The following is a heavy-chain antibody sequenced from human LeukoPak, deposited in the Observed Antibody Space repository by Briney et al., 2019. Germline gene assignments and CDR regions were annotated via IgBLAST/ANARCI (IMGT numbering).Heavy chain of an antibody. CDR3: ARHQITIFGVVPPGYYGMDV. CDR2: IKQDGSEK. Sequence: QPGGSLRLSCAASGFTFSSYWMSWVRQAPGKGLEWVANIKQDGSEKYYVDSVKGRFTISRDNAKNSLYLQMNSLRAEDTAVYYCARHQITIFGVVPPGYYGMDVWGQGTTVTVSS. CDR1: GFTFSSYW. J-gene: IGHJ6*02. D-gene: IGHD3-3*01. V-gene: IGHV3-7*01.